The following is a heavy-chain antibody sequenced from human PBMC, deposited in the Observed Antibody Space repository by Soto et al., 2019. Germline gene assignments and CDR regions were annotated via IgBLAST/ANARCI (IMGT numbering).Heavy chain of an antibody. V-gene: IGHV4-4*02. CDR3: ARVGVASSGWYSFDY. Sequence: KPSETLSLTCAVSGGSISSSNWWSWVRQPPGKGLEWIGEIYHSGSTNYNPSLKSRVTISVDKSKNQFSLKLSSVTAADTAVYYCARVGVASSGWYSFDYWGQGTLVTVSS. CDR2: IYHSGST. J-gene: IGHJ4*02. CDR1: GGSISSSNW. D-gene: IGHD6-19*01.